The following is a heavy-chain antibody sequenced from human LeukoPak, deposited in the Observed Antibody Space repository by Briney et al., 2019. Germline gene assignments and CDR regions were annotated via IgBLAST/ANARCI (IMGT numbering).Heavy chain of an antibody. V-gene: IGHV3-48*01. CDR2: ISSSSSTM. J-gene: IGHJ4*02. CDR3: ARAHSSGWYLVY. D-gene: IGHD6-19*01. CDR1: GFTFSSYS. Sequence: GGSLRLSCAASGFTFSSYSIYWVRQAPGKGLEWVSYISSSSSTMYYADSVKGRFTISRDNAKNALYLQMNSLRAEDTAVYYCARAHSSGWYLVYWGQGTLVTVSS.